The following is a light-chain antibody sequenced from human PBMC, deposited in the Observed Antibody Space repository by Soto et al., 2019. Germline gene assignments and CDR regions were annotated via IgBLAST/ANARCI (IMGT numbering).Light chain of an antibody. CDR3: SSYTTSSALQV. V-gene: IGLV2-14*01. Sequence: QSVLTQPASVSGSPGQSITISCCGTISDFVLYNYVSWYQQHPGKAPKLMIYGVNNRPSGVSNRFSGSKSGNTASLTISGLQADDEADYYCSSYTTSSALQVFGPGTKVTVL. J-gene: IGLJ1*01. CDR1: ISDFVLYNY. CDR2: GVN.